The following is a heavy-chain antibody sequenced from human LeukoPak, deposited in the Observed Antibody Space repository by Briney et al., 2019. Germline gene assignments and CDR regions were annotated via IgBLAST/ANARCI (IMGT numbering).Heavy chain of an antibody. CDR2: ISGSGGST. CDR3: ATITYYYDSSGYDY. Sequence: GGSLRLSCAASGFTFSDYYMSWIRQAPGKGLEWVSAISGSGGSTYYADSVKGRFTISRDNSKNTLYLQMNSLRAEDTAVYYCATITYYYDSSGYDYWGQGTLVTVSS. D-gene: IGHD3-22*01. CDR1: GFTFSDYY. J-gene: IGHJ4*02. V-gene: IGHV3-23*01.